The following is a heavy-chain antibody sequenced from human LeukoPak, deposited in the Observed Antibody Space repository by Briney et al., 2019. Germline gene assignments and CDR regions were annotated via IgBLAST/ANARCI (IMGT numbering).Heavy chain of an antibody. V-gene: IGHV4-38-2*01. D-gene: IGHD5-12*01. CDR1: GYSISTAFY. J-gene: IGHJ4*02. Sequence: SETLSLTCCVSGYSISTAFYWGWIRQPPGKGLEWIGHSYHSGTTYYNPSLKSRVTISLDTSKNQFSLNLTSVTAADTAVYCCARGYSGYDVDWGQGTLVTVSS. CDR3: ARGYSGYDVD. CDR2: SYHSGTT.